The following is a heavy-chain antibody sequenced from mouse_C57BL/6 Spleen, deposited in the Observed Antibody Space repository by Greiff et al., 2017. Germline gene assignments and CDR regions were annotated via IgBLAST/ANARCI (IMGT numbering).Heavy chain of an antibody. V-gene: IGHV10-3*01. CDR2: IRSKSSNYAT. CDR1: GFTFNTYA. CDR3: VRDGGTTVPYYAMDY. Sequence: EVKLMESGGGLVQPKGSLKLSCAASGFTFNTYAMHWVRQAPGKGLEWVARIRSKSSNYATYYADSVKDRFTISREDSQSMLYPQMNNLKTEDTAMYYCVRDGGTTVPYYAMDYWGQGTSVTVSS. J-gene: IGHJ4*01. D-gene: IGHD1-1*01.